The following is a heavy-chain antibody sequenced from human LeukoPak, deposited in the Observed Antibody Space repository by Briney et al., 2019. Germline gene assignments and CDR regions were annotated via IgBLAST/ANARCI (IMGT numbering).Heavy chain of an antibody. CDR2: LSCIDSSCTE. V-gene: IGHV3-23*01. D-gene: IGHD3-3*02. CDR1: GFTFGTFD. Sequence: GRSLRLSCAASGFTFGTFDMSWVRQAPGKGLEWVSTLSCIDSSCTEYYADSVKGRFTISRDNSKNTLFLQMSSLRVEDTAVYYCARMTAHCFDHWGQGTLVTVSS. CDR3: ARMTAHCFDH. J-gene: IGHJ4*02.